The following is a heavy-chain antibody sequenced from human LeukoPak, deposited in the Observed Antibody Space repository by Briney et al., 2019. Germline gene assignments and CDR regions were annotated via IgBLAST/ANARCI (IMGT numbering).Heavy chain of an antibody. CDR2: IYYSGSA. J-gene: IGHJ3*02. D-gene: IGHD3-3*01. CDR3: AYYDFWSGDPAFDI. V-gene: IGHV4-30-4*08. CDR1: GGSISSGDYY. Sequence: SQTLSLTCTVSGGSISSGDYYWSWIRQPPGKGLEWIGYIYYSGSAYYNPSLKSRVTISVDTSKNQFSLKLSSVTAADTAVYYCAYYDFWSGDPAFDIWGQGTTVTVSS.